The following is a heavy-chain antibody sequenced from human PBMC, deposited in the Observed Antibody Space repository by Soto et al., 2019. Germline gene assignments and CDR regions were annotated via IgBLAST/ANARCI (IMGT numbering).Heavy chain of an antibody. Sequence: PSETLSLTCTVSGGSISSYYWSWIRQPPGKGLEWIGYIYYSGSTNYNPSLKSRVTISVDTSKNQFSLKLSSVTAADTAVYYCARDRREYSYGSHYYYYMDVWGKGTTVTGSS. CDR1: GGSISSYY. CDR2: IYYSGST. J-gene: IGHJ6*03. D-gene: IGHD5-18*01. V-gene: IGHV4-59*01. CDR3: ARDRREYSYGSHYYYYMDV.